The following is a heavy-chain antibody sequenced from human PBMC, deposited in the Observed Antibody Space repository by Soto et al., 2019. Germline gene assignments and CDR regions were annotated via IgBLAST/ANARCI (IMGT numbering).Heavy chain of an antibody. J-gene: IGHJ4*02. V-gene: IGHV3-48*01. CDR1: GFTFSSYS. CDR3: ARAYSNFDY. Sequence: GGSLRLSCAASGFTFSSYSMNWVRQAPGKGLEWVSYISSSSSTINYADSVKGRFTISRDNAKDSLYLQMNSLRAEDTAMYYCARAYSNFDYRGQGTLVTVSS. D-gene: IGHD4-4*01. CDR2: ISSSSSTI.